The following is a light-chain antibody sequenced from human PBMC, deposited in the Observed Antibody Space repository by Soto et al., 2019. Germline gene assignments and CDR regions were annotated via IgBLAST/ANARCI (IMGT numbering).Light chain of an antibody. Sequence: DIQLTQSPSFLSASVGDRVTITCRASQGISNYVLWYQQKPGKAPKLLIYAASTWQSGVASRFSGSGSGTEFTLTISSLQPEDFAIYYCQHLDSYPITFGQGTRLEIK. V-gene: IGKV1-9*01. CDR3: QHLDSYPIT. CDR1: QGISNY. J-gene: IGKJ5*01. CDR2: AAS.